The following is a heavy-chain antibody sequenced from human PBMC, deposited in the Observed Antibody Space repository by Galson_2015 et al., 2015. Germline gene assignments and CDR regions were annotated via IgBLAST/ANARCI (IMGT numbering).Heavy chain of an antibody. CDR3: AKARGNSGYSFRELYF. V-gene: IGHV3-23*01. Sequence: LRLSCAASGFTFSNYALSWVRQAPGKGLEWVSAIGGSGGSTNHADSVQGRFTISRDNSKNTLYLQMNSLRAEDTAVYYCAKARGNSGYSFRELYFWGQGTLVTVSS. CDR2: IGGSGGST. D-gene: IGHD3-22*01. J-gene: IGHJ4*02. CDR1: GFTFSNYA.